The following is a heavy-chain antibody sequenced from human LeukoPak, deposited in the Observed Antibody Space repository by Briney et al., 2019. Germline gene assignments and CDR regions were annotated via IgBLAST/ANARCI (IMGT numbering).Heavy chain of an antibody. CDR1: GGSFSGYY. J-gene: IGHJ4*02. Sequence: SETLSLTCAVYGGSFSGYYWSWIRQPPGKGLEWIGEINHSGSTNYNPSLKSRVTISEDTSKNQFSLKLSSVTAADTAVYYCARDSSWAFDYWGQGTLVTVSS. V-gene: IGHV4-34*01. CDR2: INHSGST. CDR3: ARDSSWAFDY. D-gene: IGHD6-13*01.